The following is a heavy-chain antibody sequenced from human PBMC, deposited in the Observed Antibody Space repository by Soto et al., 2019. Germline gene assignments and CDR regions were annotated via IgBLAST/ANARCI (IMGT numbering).Heavy chain of an antibody. J-gene: IGHJ4*02. CDR2: IYYSGST. CDR3: ARRYGRYFDY. CDR1: GGSICSYY. Sequence: QVQLQESGPGLVKPSETLSLTCTVSGGSICSYYWSWIRQPPGKGLEWIGYIYYSGSTNYNPSLKSRVTISVDTSKNQISLKLSSVTAADTAVYYCARRYGRYFDYWGQGTLVTVSS. D-gene: IGHD4-17*01. V-gene: IGHV4-59*08.